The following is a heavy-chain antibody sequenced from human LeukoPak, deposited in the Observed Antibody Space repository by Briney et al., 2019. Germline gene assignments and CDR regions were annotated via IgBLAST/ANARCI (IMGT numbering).Heavy chain of an antibody. CDR2: IYYSGST. Sequence: SETLSLTCTVSGGSISSGDYYWSWIRQPPGKGLEWIGYIYYSGSTYYNPPLKSRVTISVDTSKNQFSLKLSSVTAADTAVYYCARRYYYDSSGYPTTHWYFDLWGRGTLVTVSS. J-gene: IGHJ2*01. CDR3: ARRYYYDSSGYPTTHWYFDL. V-gene: IGHV4-30-4*01. CDR1: GGSISSGDYY. D-gene: IGHD3-22*01.